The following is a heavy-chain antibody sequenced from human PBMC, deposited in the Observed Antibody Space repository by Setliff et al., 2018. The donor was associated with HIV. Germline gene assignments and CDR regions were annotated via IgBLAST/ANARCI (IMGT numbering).Heavy chain of an antibody. Sequence: SETLSLTCAVHRQTLTNYNWNWVRQSPGKGLEWIGEVTHRGDVYYNSALKSRLTISLEESINSFSLTLTSVTAADTGVYFCARYSPWYAEGLDVWGPGTLVTVSS. V-gene: IGHV4-34*01. D-gene: IGHD6-13*01. CDR1: RQTLTNYN. CDR3: ARYSPWYAEGLDV. J-gene: IGHJ3*01. CDR2: VTHRGDV.